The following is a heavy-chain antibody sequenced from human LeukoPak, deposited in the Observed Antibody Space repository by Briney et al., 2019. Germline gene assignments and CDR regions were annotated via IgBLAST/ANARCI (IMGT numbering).Heavy chain of an antibody. Sequence: PGGSLRLSCAASGFTFSNYAMSWVRQAPARGLEWVSSIRGGGETFYADSVKGRFTLSRDDSKNTLYLQMNSLRAEDTAVYYCAKGIYSSGWSYFDYWGHGTLVTVSS. J-gene: IGHJ4*01. V-gene: IGHV3-23*01. D-gene: IGHD6-19*01. CDR2: IRGGGET. CDR1: GFTFSNYA. CDR3: AKGIYSSGWSYFDY.